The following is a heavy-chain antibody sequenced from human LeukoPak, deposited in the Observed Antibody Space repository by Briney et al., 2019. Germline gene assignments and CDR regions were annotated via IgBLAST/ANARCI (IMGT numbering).Heavy chain of an antibody. D-gene: IGHD3-10*01. CDR2: IWYDGSNK. Sequence: GRSLRHSCAASGFTFSSYGMHWVRQAPGKGLEWVAVIWYDGSNKYYADSVKGRFTISVDNSKNTLYLQMNSLRAEDTAVYYCARVTPGSWLYYYYYMDVWGKGTTVTVSS. CDR1: GFTFSSYG. J-gene: IGHJ6*03. CDR3: ARVTPGSWLYYYYYMDV. V-gene: IGHV3-33*01.